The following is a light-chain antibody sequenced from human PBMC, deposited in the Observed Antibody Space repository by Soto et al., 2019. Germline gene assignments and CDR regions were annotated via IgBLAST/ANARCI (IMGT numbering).Light chain of an antibody. CDR2: GAS. CDR1: QSVSSSY. Sequence: EILLTQSPGTLSLSPGERATLSCRASQSVSSSYLAWYQQKPGQAPRLLIYGASSRATGIPDRFSCSGSGTDFTLTISRLEPEDFAVYYCQQYGSSPRTFGQGTKVDIK. V-gene: IGKV3-20*01. CDR3: QQYGSSPRT. J-gene: IGKJ1*01.